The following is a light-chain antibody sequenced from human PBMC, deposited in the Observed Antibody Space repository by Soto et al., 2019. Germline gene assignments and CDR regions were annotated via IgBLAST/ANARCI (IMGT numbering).Light chain of an antibody. CDR1: QSISSW. J-gene: IGKJ1*01. Sequence: ITMSQSPAAVSASQGGRATITCRASQSISSWLAWYQQKPGQAPNLLIYNASTRESGVPSRFSGSGSGTEFTLTVSSLQPDDFAIYYCQQYHNFPRTFGQGTKV. V-gene: IGKV1-5*03. CDR2: NAS. CDR3: QQYHNFPRT.